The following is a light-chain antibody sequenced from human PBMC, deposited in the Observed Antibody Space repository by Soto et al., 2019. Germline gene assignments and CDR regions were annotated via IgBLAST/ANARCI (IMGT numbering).Light chain of an antibody. V-gene: IGKV3-11*01. CDR3: QQRSNCPRFT. CDR1: QSVSSS. CDR2: EAS. J-gene: IGKJ3*01. Sequence: IVLTQSPATLSLSPAERAALAWRASQSVSSSLAWYQQKPGQAPRLLLYEASNRATGIPARFSGSGSRTDFTLTISSLDPEDFAVYYCQQRSNCPRFTFGPGTKVDI.